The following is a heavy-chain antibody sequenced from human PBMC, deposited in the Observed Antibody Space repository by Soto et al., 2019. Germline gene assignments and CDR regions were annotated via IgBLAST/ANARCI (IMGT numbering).Heavy chain of an antibody. Sequence: ETLSLTCVVSGVSLSDYFWSWIRQPPGMALEWIGEINHLGSINYNPSLKSRVTMSVDTSKNQFSLTLNSVTAADTATYYCARGGISHWAYFYYMDVWDRGTTVTVSS. D-gene: IGHD2-21*01. CDR2: INHLGSI. CDR1: GVSLSDYF. V-gene: IGHV4-34*01. CDR3: ARGGISHWAYFYYMDV. J-gene: IGHJ6*03.